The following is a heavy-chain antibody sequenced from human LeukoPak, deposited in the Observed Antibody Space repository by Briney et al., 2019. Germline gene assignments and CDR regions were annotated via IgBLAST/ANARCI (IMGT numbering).Heavy chain of an antibody. CDR1: GCTFTGYY. CDR2: INPNSGGT. V-gene: IGHV1-2*02. CDR3: ARVSAVVDFVY. J-gene: IGHJ4*02. Sequence: GASVKVSCKASGCTFTGYYMHWVRQAPGQGLEWMGWINPNSGGTNYAQKFQGRVAMTRDTSISTAYMELSRLRSDDTAVYYCARVSAVVDFVYWGQGTLVTVSS. D-gene: IGHD2-15*01.